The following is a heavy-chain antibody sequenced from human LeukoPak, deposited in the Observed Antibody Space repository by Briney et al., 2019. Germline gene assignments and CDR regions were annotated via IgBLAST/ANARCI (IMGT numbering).Heavy chain of an antibody. CDR2: INYSGRT. V-gene: IGHV4-4*02. J-gene: IGHJ6*02. D-gene: IGHD5-24*01. Sequence: PSETLSLTCAVSGGSISGRNWWSWVRQPPGKGLEWIGSINYSGRTNYNPSLKSRVTISVDTSKNQSSLKLRSVTAADTAVYYCARSVTRDGYNLNPNQNYYGMDVWGQGTTVTVSS. CDR1: GGSISGRNW. CDR3: ARSVTRDGYNLNPNQNYYGMDV.